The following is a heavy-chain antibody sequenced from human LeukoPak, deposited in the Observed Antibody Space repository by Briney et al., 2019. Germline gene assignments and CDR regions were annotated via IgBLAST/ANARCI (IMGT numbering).Heavy chain of an antibody. Sequence: SQTLSLTCAISGDSVSSNSAAWNWIRQSPSRGLEWLGRTYYRSKWYNDYAVSVKSRITINPDTSRNQFSLQLNSVTPEDTAVYYCARTETYYDFWSADKLPWFDYWGQGTLVTVSS. CDR1: GDSVSSNSAA. CDR3: ARTETYYDFWSADKLPWFDY. D-gene: IGHD3-3*01. J-gene: IGHJ4*02. V-gene: IGHV6-1*01. CDR2: TYYRSKWYN.